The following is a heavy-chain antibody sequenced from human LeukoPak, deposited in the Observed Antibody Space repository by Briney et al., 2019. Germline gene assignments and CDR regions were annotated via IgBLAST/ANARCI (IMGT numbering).Heavy chain of an antibody. D-gene: IGHD6-13*01. CDR2: ISGSGGST. CDR3: ARRNIAAAALDY. V-gene: IGHV3-23*01. CDR1: GFTFSSYA. J-gene: IGHJ4*02. Sequence: QTGGSLRLSCAASGFTFSSYAMRWVRQAPGKGLEWVSAISGSGGSTYYADSVKGRFTISRDNSKNTLYLQMNSLRAEDTAVYYCARRNIAAAALDYWGQGTLVTVSS.